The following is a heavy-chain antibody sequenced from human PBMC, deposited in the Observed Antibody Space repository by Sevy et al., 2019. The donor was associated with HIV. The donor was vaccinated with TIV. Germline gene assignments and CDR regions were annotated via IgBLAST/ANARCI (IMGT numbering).Heavy chain of an antibody. J-gene: IGHJ6*02. CDR2: IYYTGST. V-gene: IGHV4-39*01. Sequence: SETLSLTCTVSGGSISSSSHYWNWIRQPPGKGLEWIGSIYYTGSTYYKPSLKSRVTISKDTSKNQFSLKLTSVTAADTAVYYCARPEGLQLNYAMDVWGQGTTVTVSS. D-gene: IGHD3-3*01. CDR3: ARPEGLQLNYAMDV. CDR1: GGSISSSSHY.